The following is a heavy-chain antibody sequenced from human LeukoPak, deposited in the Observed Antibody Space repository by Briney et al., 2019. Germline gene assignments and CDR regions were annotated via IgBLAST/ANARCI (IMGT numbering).Heavy chain of an antibody. CDR3: ARDRYSSGWYSGGYDAFDI. Sequence: PSETLSLTCTVSGGSISSYYWSWIRQPPGKGLEWIGYIYYSGSTNYNPFLKSRVTISVDTSKNQFSLKLSSVTAADTAVYYCARDRYSSGWYSGGYDAFDIWGQGTMVTVSS. D-gene: IGHD6-19*01. CDR2: IYYSGST. CDR1: GGSISSYY. V-gene: IGHV4-59*01. J-gene: IGHJ3*02.